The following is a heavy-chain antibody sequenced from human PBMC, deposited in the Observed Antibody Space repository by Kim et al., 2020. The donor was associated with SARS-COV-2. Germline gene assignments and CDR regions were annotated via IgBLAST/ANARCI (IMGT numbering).Heavy chain of an antibody. V-gene: IGHV3-30*02. CDR3: AKDNLVGYYGIDV. J-gene: IGHJ6*02. CDR2: ICYSGSTK. D-gene: IGHD1-26*01. Sequence: GGSLRLSCAASGFTFSSYGMNWVRQAPGKGLEWVAYICYSGSTKYYADSVKGRFTISRDNTKNTLYLQMNSLRAEDTAVYYCAKDNLVGYYGIDVWGQGT. CDR1: GFTFSSYG.